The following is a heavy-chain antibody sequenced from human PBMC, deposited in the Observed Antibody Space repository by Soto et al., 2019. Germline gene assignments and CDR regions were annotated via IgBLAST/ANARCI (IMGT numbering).Heavy chain of an antibody. CDR3: VRGLTVTTGTYYYYGMDV. CDR1: GGSFSGYY. CDR2: INHSGST. V-gene: IGHV4-34*01. J-gene: IGHJ6*02. D-gene: IGHD4-4*01. Sequence: SETLSLTCAVYGGSFSGYYWSWIRQPPGKGLEWIGEINHSGSTNYNPSLKSRVTISVDTSKNQFSLKLSSVTAADTAVYYCVRGLTVTTGTYYYYGMDVWGQGTTVTVSS.